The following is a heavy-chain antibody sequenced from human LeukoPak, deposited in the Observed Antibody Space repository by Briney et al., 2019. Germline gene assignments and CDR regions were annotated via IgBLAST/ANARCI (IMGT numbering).Heavy chain of an antibody. CDR2: IKQDGSEK. J-gene: IGHJ4*02. CDR3: ARTGVDYDYVWGSYRGGWYFDY. V-gene: IGHV3-7*01. Sequence: GGSLRLSCAASGFTFSSYWMSWVRQAPGKGPEWVANIKQDGSEKYYVDSVKGRFTISRDNAKNSLYLQMNSLRAEDTAVYYCARTGVDYDYVWGSYRGGWYFDYWGQGTLVTVSS. D-gene: IGHD3-16*02. CDR1: GFTFSSYW.